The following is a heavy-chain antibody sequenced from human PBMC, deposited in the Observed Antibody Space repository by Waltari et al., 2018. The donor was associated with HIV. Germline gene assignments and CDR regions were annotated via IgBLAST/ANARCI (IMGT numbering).Heavy chain of an antibody. D-gene: IGHD6-19*01. Sequence: VQSGGGVAQPGRSLRLSCTASGVRISNHAMHWVRQSADKRLEWVAVITYDGGNQFVTDSLKGRFIISRDNARDTLYLEMKLLKIEDSGIYYCVRRSVLGLDLWGQGTTVIVS. J-gene: IGHJ6*02. CDR2: ITYDGGNQ. CDR1: GVRISNHA. CDR3: VRRSVLGLDL. V-gene: IGHV3-30*07.